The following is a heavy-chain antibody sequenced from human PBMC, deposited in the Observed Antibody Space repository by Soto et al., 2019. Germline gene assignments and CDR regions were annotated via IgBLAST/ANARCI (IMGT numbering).Heavy chain of an antibody. J-gene: IGHJ4*02. CDR3: TRDDSGLGIDY. CDR2: IPSDGRDV. V-gene: IGHV3-74*01. CDR1: GFNFRDFW. D-gene: IGHD1-26*01. Sequence: GGSLRLSCEASGFNFRDFWMHWVRQPPGKGPEWVSNIPSDGRDVSYADSVRGRFTISRDDARNTLYLQMSDLRVEDTAIYYCTRDDSGLGIDYWGQGTQVTVS.